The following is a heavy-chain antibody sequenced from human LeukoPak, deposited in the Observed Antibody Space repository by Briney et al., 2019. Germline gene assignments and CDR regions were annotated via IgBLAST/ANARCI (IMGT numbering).Heavy chain of an antibody. CDR3: ARGIYSYGYYGPKHAYFDY. J-gene: IGHJ4*02. V-gene: IGHV4-61*05. CDR2: IYYSGST. CDR1: GDSINSNNYY. Sequence: SETLSLTCTVSGDSINSNNYYWGWIRQPPGKGLEWIGYIYYSGSTNYNPSLKSRVTISVDTSKNQFSLKLSSVTAADTAVYYCARGIYSYGYYGPKHAYFDYWGQGTLVTVSS. D-gene: IGHD5-18*01.